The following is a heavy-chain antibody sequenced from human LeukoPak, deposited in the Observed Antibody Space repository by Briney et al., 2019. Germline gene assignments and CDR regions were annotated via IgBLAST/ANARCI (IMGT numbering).Heavy chain of an antibody. V-gene: IGHV3-64*01. Sequence: GGSLRLSCAASGFTFSSYAMHWVRQAPGKGLEYVSAMSSNGGSTYYANSVKGRFTISRDNSKNTLFLQMGSLRGEDMAVYYCAKDRYYYDSSGSIYFDYWGQGTLVTVSS. D-gene: IGHD3-22*01. CDR2: MSSNGGST. J-gene: IGHJ4*02. CDR3: AKDRYYYDSSGSIYFDY. CDR1: GFTFSSYA.